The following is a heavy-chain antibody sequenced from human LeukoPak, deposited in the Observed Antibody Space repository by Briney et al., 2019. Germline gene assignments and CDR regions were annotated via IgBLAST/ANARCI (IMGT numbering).Heavy chain of an antibody. CDR1: GFPFSSYW. D-gene: IGHD5-18*01. CDR2: SNSDGSST. CDR3: ARDKGIKRSFDI. V-gene: IGHV3-74*01. Sequence: GGSLRLSCAASGFPFSSYWMHWVRQAPGKGLVWVSRSNSDGSSTTYADSVKGRFTISRDNAKNTLYLQMNSLRAEDTAVYYCARDKGIKRSFDIWGQGTLVTVYS. J-gene: IGHJ3*02.